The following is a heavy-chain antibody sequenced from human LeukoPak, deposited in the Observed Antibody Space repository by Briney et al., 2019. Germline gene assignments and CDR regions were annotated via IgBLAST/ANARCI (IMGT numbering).Heavy chain of an antibody. J-gene: IGHJ4*02. D-gene: IGHD5-18*01. Sequence: SETLSLTCAVYGGSFSGYYWSWIRQPPGKGLEWIGEINHSGSTNYNPSLKSRVTMSVDTSKNQFSLNLSSVTAADTAVYYCARSALNTADFDYWGQGTLATVSS. CDR1: GGSFSGYY. V-gene: IGHV4-34*01. CDR2: INHSGST. CDR3: ARSALNTADFDY.